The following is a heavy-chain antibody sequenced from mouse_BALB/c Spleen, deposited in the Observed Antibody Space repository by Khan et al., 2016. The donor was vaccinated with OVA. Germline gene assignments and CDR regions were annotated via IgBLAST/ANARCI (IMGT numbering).Heavy chain of an antibody. CDR1: GYTFTDYS. Sequence: QVRLQQSGPELVRPGVSVKISCKGSGYTFTDYSMHWVKQSHAKSLAWIGVISTDSVNTNYNQKFKGKATLTVDKSSSTAYMELARMTSEDSAIYYCAIRDYFDYWGQGTTLTVAS. CDR2: ISTDSVNT. V-gene: IGHV1S137*01. CDR3: AIRDYFDY. J-gene: IGHJ2*01.